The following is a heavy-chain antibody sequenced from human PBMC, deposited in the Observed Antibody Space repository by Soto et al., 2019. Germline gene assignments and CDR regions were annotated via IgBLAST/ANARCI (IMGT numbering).Heavy chain of an antibody. CDR3: STDYSSSPYSYHGMDG. D-gene: IGHD6-6*01. CDR2: IKSKTDGGTT. J-gene: IGHJ6*04. V-gene: IGHV3-15*07. CDR1: GFTFSNAW. Sequence: PGGSLRLSCAASGFTFSNAWMNWVRQAPGKGLEWVGRIKSKTDGGTTDYAAPVKGRFTISRDDSKNTLYLQMNSLKTEDTAVYYCSTDYSSSPYSYHGMDGWRKGSTGTVSS.